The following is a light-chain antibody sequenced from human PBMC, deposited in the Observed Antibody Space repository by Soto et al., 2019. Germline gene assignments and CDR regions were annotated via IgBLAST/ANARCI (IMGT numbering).Light chain of an antibody. CDR3: CSYAGSSTDVV. CDR1: SSDVGSYNL. CDR2: EGS. Sequence: QSALTQPASLSGSPVQSITISCNGTSSDVGSYNLVSWYQQHPGKAPKLMIYEGSKRTSGVSNRFSGSKSDNTASLTISGLQAEEEADYYCCSYAGSSTDVVFGGGTKVTVL. J-gene: IGLJ2*01. V-gene: IGLV2-23*01.